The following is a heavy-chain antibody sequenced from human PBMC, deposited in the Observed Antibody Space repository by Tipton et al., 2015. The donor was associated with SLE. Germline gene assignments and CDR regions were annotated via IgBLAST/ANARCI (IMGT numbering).Heavy chain of an antibody. CDR3: ARVVAAAGTAFDF. V-gene: IGHV4-34*01. Sequence: TLSLTCAVYGGSFSGYYWSWIRQPPGKGLEWIGEINHSGSTNYNPSLKSRVTISVDTSKNQFSLKLSSVTAADTAVYYCARVVAAAGTAFDFWGQGTMVTVSS. D-gene: IGHD6-13*01. CDR1: GGSFSGYY. J-gene: IGHJ3*01. CDR2: INHSGST.